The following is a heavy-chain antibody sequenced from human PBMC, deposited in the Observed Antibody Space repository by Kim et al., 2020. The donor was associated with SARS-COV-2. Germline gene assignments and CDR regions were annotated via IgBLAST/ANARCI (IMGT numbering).Heavy chain of an antibody. Sequence: AQKFQGRVTMTRDTSTSTVYMGLSSLRSEDTALYYCARSLRSGWYIYFDSWGQGTLVTVSS. V-gene: IGHV1-46*01. J-gene: IGHJ4*02. CDR3: ARSLRSGWYIYFDS. D-gene: IGHD6-13*01.